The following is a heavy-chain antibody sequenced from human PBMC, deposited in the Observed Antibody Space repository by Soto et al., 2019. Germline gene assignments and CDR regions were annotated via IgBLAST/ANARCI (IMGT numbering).Heavy chain of an antibody. CDR1: GFSVNSNF. V-gene: IGHV3-53*01. J-gene: IGHJ3*01. D-gene: IGHD3-22*01. CDR2: TPRTGST. Sequence: VQLVESGGCLMQPGGSLRLSCAASGFSVNSNFMNWVRKAPGKGLEWVSFTPRTGSTLYADSVKGRLIVSRDDANNAVYLRLNSLTVDDTAVYYCRALLLAASCDVWGPGTVVTVSA. CDR3: RALLLAASCDV.